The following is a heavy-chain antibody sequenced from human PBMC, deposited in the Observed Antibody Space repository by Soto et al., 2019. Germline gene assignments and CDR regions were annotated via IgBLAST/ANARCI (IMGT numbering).Heavy chain of an antibody. CDR2: IYHSGST. CDR3: ARERPDGARLDP. V-gene: IGHV4-30-4*01. D-gene: IGHD6-6*01. J-gene: IGHJ5*02. CDR1: GGSISSGDYY. Sequence: QVQLQESGPGLVKPSQTLSLTCTVSGGSISSGDYYWSWIRQPPGKGLEWIGYIYHSGSTYYNPSTKSRVTISVDTSKNQFSRKLSSVTAADTAVYYCARERPDGARLDPWGQGTLVTVSS.